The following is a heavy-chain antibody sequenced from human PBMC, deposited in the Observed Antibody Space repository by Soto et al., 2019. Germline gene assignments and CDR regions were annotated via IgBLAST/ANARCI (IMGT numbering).Heavy chain of an antibody. CDR3: AREVQVHTPAFGY. D-gene: IGHD3-10*01. CDR1: GGTFNTYA. V-gene: IGHV1-69*19. Sequence: QVQLVQSGAEMKKPGSSVKVSCQSSGGTFNTYAMNWVRQAPGQGPEWMGDISPMFGAANYAPKFQGRVTITADESTGKANMQLSSLTSEDTALYFCAREVQVHTPAFGYWGQGTLVTVSS. J-gene: IGHJ4*02. CDR2: ISPMFGAA.